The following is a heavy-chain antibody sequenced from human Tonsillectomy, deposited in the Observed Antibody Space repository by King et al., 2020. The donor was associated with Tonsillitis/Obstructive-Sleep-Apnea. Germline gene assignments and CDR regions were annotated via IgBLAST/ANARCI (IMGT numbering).Heavy chain of an antibody. Sequence: DVQLVESGGGLVKPGGSLRLSCAASGFTFSSYSMNWVRQAPGKGLEWVSSISTSSSYIYYADSVKGRFTISRDNAKNSLYLQMYSLRADDTAVYYCARVWYYDFWSGYPGSYYYMDVWGKGTTVTVSS. V-gene: IGHV3-21*01. D-gene: IGHD3-3*01. CDR3: ARVWYYDFWSGYPGSYYYMDV. J-gene: IGHJ6*03. CDR2: ISTSSSYI. CDR1: GFTFSSYS.